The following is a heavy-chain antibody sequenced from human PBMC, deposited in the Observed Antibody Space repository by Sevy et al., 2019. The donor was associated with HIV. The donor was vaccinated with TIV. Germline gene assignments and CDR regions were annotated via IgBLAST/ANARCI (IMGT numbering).Heavy chain of an antibody. CDR2: IYTSGST. CDR3: ARGEVRCSGGSCYYYYYMDV. V-gene: IGHV4-61*02. CDR1: GGSISSGSYY. J-gene: IGHJ6*03. Sequence: SETLSLTCTVSGGSISSGSYYWSWIRQPAGKGLEWIGRIYTSGSTNYNPSLKSRVTISVDTSKNQFTLKLSSVTAADTAEYYCARGEVRCSGGSCYYYYYMDVWGKGTTVTVSS. D-gene: IGHD2-15*01.